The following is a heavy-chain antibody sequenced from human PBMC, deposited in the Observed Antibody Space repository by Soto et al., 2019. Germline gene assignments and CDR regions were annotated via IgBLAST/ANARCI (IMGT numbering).Heavy chain of an antibody. CDR1: GYASLSYA. D-gene: IGHD3-10*01. CDR3: AREVPGVTSFDY. J-gene: IGHJ4*02. CDR2: INAGVDGT. V-gene: IGHV1-3*01. Sequence: QVQLVQSGPEMMQPGASVKVSCKASGYASLSYAMHWLRQVHGQVYEWLGWINAGVDGTMYSERFQGRVRITRDTSANTVYMELNALTSEDTAVYYCAREVPGVTSFDYWGQGTLVIVSS.